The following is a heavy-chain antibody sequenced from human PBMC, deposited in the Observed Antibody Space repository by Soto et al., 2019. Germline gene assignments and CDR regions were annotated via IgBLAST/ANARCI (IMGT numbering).Heavy chain of an antibody. CDR2: IYPGDSDT. CDR1: ECNITSYW. V-gene: IGHV5-51*01. D-gene: IGHD4-17*01. J-gene: IGHJ4*02. Sequence: PVVFMKLCKNGAECNITSYWSGWVRQMPGKGLEWMGIIYPGDSDTRYSPSFQGQVTISADKSISTAYLQWSSLKSSYTAMYCCARRDGAPAFRGQGTLVTGSS. CDR3: ARRDGAPAF.